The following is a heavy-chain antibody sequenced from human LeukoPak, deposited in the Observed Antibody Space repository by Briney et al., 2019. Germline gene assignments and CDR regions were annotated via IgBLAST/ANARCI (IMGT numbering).Heavy chain of an antibody. V-gene: IGHV4-39*07. CDR2: LYYSGST. Sequence: PSETLSLTCSVSGGSIRSGTYWWGWIRQPPGTGLEWIGRLYYSGSTYYNPSLMGRVTISMDTSKNQFSLKLTSVTAADTAVYYCASIWSGYFSLGMGDYWGQGTVVSVSP. D-gene: IGHD3-3*01. CDR3: ASIWSGYFSLGMGDY. CDR1: GGSIRSGTYW. J-gene: IGHJ4*02.